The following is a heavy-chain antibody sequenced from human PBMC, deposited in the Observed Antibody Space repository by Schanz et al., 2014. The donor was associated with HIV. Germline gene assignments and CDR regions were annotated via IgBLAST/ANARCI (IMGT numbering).Heavy chain of an antibody. CDR1: GGSFSGYY. Sequence: QVQLQQWGAGLLKPSETLSLTCAVYGGSFSGYYWSWIRQTPGKGLEWIGEITHTGSSNYNPSLKSRVSISVDTSKKQFSLKLSSVTAADTAVYYCARDIPRDTVTRYYGMDVWGQGTTVTVSS. CDR2: ITHTGSS. D-gene: IGHD4-4*01. CDR3: ARDIPRDTVTRYYGMDV. V-gene: IGHV4-34*01. J-gene: IGHJ6*02.